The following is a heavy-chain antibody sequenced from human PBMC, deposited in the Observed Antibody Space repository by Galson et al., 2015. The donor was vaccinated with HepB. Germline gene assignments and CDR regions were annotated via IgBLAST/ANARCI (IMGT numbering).Heavy chain of an antibody. V-gene: IGHV1-69*06. Sequence: SGGTFSSYAISWVRQAPGQGLEWMGGIIPIFGTANYAQKFQGRVTITADKSTSTAYMELSSLRSEDTAVYYCARVWQELGAPWFDPWAQGTLVTVSS. J-gene: IGHJ5*02. D-gene: IGHD7-27*01. CDR3: ARVWQELGAPWFDP. CDR2: IIPIFGTA. CDR1: GGTFSSYA.